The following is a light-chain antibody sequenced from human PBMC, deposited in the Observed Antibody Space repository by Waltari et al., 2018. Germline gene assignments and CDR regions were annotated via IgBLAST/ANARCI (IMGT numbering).Light chain of an antibody. J-gene: IGLJ3*02. CDR3: ASWDDSLSVVL. CDR1: SSNIGSNT. Sequence: QTALPQPPSTSGTPGQRVTISCSGSSSNIGSNTVNWYQQLPGTAPKLLIYTNNQRHSGVPDRCSASKSGTSASLAISGLQSEDEAHYYCASWDDSLSVVLFGGGTKLTVL. V-gene: IGLV1-44*01. CDR2: TNN.